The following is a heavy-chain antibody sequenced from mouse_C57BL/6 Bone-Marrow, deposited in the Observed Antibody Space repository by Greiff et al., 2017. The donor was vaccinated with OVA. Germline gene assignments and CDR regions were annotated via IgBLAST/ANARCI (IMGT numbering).Heavy chain of an antibody. CDR1: GYTFTSYG. CDR2: IYPRSGNT. Sequence: VQLQQSGAELARPGASVKLSCKASGYTFTSYGISWVKQRTGQGLEWIGEIYPRSGNTYYNEKFKGKATLTADKSSSTAYMELRSLTSEDSAVYFCARENYDGSSRDYWGQGTTLTVSS. J-gene: IGHJ2*01. V-gene: IGHV1-81*01. D-gene: IGHD1-1*01. CDR3: ARENYDGSSRDY.